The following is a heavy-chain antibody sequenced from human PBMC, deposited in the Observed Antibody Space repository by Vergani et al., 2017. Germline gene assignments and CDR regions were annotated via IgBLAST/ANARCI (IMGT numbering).Heavy chain of an antibody. CDR2: IYHSGST. Sequence: QVQLQESGPGLGKPSETLSLTCAVSGYSISSGYYWGWIRQPPGKGLEWIGSIYHSGSTYYNPSLKSRVTISVDTSKNQFSLKLSSVTAADTAVYYCARHLRQQPNDYWGQGTLVTVSS. CDR1: GYSISSGYY. CDR3: ARHLRQQPNDY. D-gene: IGHD6-13*01. V-gene: IGHV4-38-2*01. J-gene: IGHJ4*02.